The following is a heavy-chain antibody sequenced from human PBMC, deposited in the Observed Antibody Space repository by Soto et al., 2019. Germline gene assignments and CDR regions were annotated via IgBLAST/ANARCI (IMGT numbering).Heavy chain of an antibody. V-gene: IGHV1-2*02. CDR3: ARALLIAGAPKSGY. D-gene: IGHD1-26*01. J-gene: IGHJ4*02. CDR2: INPISGGT. Sequence: ASVKVSCKTSGYTFTDYYMYWARQAPGQGLEWMGWINPISGGTNYAQKFQGRVTMTRDTSISTGYMELRRLRSDDTAVYYCARALLIAGAPKSGYWGQGTLVTVSS. CDR1: GYTFTDYY.